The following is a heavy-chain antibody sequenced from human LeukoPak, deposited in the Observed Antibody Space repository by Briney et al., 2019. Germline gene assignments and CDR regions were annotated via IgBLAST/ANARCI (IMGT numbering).Heavy chain of an antibody. Sequence: GGTLRLSCAASGFTFSNAWMSWVRHAPAKGLEWVGRIKSKTDGGTTDYAAPVKGRFTISRDDSKNTLYLQMNSLKTEDTAVYYCTTTSGGLVVGATTSYYYYGTDVWGQGTTVTVS. J-gene: IGHJ6*02. V-gene: IGHV3-15*01. CDR1: GFTFSNAW. D-gene: IGHD1-26*01. CDR2: IKSKTDGGTT. CDR3: TTTSGGLVVGATTSYYYYGTDV.